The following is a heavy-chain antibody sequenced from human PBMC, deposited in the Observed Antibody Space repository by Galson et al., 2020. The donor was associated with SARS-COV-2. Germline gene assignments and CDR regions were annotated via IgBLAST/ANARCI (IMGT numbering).Heavy chain of an antibody. V-gene: IGHV1-2*06. CDR3: ARLVVMSYDAFDI. D-gene: IGHD3-22*01. CDR1: GYTFTGYY. CDR2: INPNSGGT. J-gene: IGHJ3*02. Sequence: ASVKVSCKASGYTFTGYYMHWVRQAPGQGLEWMGRINPNSGGTNYAQKFQGRVTMTRDTSISTAYMELSRLRSDDTAVYYCARLVVMSYDAFDIWGQGTMVTVSS.